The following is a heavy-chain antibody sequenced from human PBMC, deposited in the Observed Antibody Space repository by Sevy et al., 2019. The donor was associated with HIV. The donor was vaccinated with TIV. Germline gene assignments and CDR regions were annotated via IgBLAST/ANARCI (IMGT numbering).Heavy chain of an antibody. CDR2: MKQDGSEE. J-gene: IGHJ4*01. Sequence: GGSLRLSCAASGFSFSIYWMSWVRQAPGKGLEWVATMKQDGSEEDYVDSVKGRFTISRDNAKNSLFLQMNSLSAKDTAVYYCVREGVGGYSYSLDYWGHGTLVTVSS. CDR1: GFSFSIYW. D-gene: IGHD5-18*01. V-gene: IGHV3-7*01. CDR3: VREGVGGYSYSLDY.